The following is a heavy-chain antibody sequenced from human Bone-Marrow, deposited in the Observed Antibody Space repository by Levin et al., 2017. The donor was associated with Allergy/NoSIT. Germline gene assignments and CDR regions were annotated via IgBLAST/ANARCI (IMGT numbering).Heavy chain of an antibody. J-gene: IGHJ4*02. CDR3: AREMSQNFDY. CDR2: ISPYHGST. Sequence: ASVKVSCKASGYKFTNYAISWVRQAPGHGPEWMGWISPYHGSTHFAPKFQGRVTMTADTSTSTVYLHLTSLRSDDTAVYYWAREMSQNFDYWGQGTLLSVSS. CDR1: GYKFTNYA. V-gene: IGHV1-18*01.